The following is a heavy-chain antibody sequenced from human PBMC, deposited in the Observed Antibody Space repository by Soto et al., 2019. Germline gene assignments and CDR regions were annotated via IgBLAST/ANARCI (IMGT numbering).Heavy chain of an antibody. CDR2: IYHSGST. D-gene: IGHD1-26*01. Sequence: SETLSLTCAVSSGSISSSNWWSWVRQPPGKGLEWIGEIYHSGSTNYNPSLKSRVTISVDKSKNQFSLKLSSVTAADTAVYYCARGGGVSDYFAFDIWGQGTMVTVSS. J-gene: IGHJ3*02. CDR3: ARGGGVSDYFAFDI. CDR1: SGSISSSNW. V-gene: IGHV4-4*02.